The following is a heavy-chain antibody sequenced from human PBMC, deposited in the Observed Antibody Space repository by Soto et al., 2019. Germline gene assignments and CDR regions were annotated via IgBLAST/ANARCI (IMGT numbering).Heavy chain of an antibody. CDR2: ISGSGGST. J-gene: IGHJ6*03. Sequence: GGSLRLSCAASGFTFSSYAMSWVRPAPGKGLEWVSAISGSGGSTSYADTVKGRFTISRDNSMITLYLQMNSLRAEDTAVYYCAKDRSPMDVWGKGTTVTVSS. V-gene: IGHV3-23*01. CDR3: AKDRSPMDV. CDR1: GFTFSSYA.